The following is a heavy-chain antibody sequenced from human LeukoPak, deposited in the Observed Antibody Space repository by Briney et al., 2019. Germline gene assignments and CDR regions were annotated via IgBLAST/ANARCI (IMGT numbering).Heavy chain of an antibody. D-gene: IGHD3-10*01. CDR3: AKGSRVRGVYYYGMDV. J-gene: IGHJ6*02. V-gene: IGHV3-23*01. CDR1: GFTFSSYA. CDR2: ISGSGGST. Sequence: PGGSLRLSCAASGFTFSSYAMSWVRQAPGKGLEWVSAISGSGGSTYYADSVKGRFTISRDNSKNTLYLQMNSLRAEDTAVYYCAKGSRVRGVYYYGMDVWGQGTTVTVSS.